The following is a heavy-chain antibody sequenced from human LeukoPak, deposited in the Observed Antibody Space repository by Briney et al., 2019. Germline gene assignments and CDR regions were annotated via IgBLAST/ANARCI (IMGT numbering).Heavy chain of an antibody. V-gene: IGHV1-24*01. D-gene: IGHD3-3*01. CDR1: GYTLTELS. J-gene: IGHJ4*02. CDR3: ATGTFGGAGTDY. Sequence: ASVKVSCKVSGYTLTELSMHWVRQAPGKGLEWMGGFDLEDGETIYAQKFQGRVTMTEDTSTDTAYMELSSLRSEDTAVYYCATGTFGGAGTDYWGQGTLVTVSS. CDR2: FDLEDGET.